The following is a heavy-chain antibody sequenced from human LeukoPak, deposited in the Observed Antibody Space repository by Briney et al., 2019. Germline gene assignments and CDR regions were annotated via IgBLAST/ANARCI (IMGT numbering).Heavy chain of an antibody. Sequence: PSETLSLTCTVSGGSISSYYWSWIRQPPGKGLEWIGYIYYSGSTNYNPSLKSRVTISVDTSKNQFSLKLSSVTAADTAVYYCARLALLSSGYYSHFDYWGQGTLVTVSS. J-gene: IGHJ4*02. D-gene: IGHD3-22*01. CDR2: IYYSGST. CDR1: GGSISSYY. CDR3: ARLALLSSGYYSHFDY. V-gene: IGHV4-59*01.